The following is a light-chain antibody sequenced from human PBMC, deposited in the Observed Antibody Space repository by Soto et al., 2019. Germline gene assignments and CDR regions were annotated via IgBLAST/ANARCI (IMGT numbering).Light chain of an antibody. J-gene: IGLJ1*01. V-gene: IGLV2-14*01. CDR1: SSDIGGYNY. CDR2: EVI. CDR3: ASYSTTSTPYV. Sequence: TQPGSVCGYLGESITISNTGTSSDIGGYNYVSWYQQHPGKAPKLMVYEVINRPSGVSHRFSGARSGNTASLTISGLQAEDEAVYYCASYSTTSTPYVFGTGTKVTVL.